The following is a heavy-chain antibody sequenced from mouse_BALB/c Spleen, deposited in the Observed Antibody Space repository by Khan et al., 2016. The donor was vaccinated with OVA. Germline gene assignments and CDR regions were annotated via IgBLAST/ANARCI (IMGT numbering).Heavy chain of an antibody. CDR3: EREGFYGYYFDY. CDR1: GFTFSSYG. V-gene: IGHV5-6*01. D-gene: IGHD2-2*01. J-gene: IGHJ2*01. Sequence: EVELVESGGDLVKPGGSLKLSCAASGFTFSSYGMSWVRQTPDKRLEWVATISSGGSYTYYPDSVKGRFTISRDNAKNTLYLQMSSLKSEDTAMYYCEREGFYGYYFDYWGQGTTLTVSS. CDR2: ISSGGSYT.